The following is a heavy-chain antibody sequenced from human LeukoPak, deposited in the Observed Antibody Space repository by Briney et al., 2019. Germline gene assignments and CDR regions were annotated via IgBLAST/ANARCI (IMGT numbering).Heavy chain of an antibody. CDR1: GGSFSGYY. Sequence: SETLSLTCAVYGGSFSGYYWSWIRQPPGKGLEWIGEINHSGSNNYNPSLKSRVTISVDTSKNQFSLKLSSVTAADTAVYYCARGGGYYDSSGSFTRGKPAYYFDYWGQGTLVTVSS. J-gene: IGHJ4*02. CDR3: ARGGGYYDSSGSFTRGKPAYYFDY. D-gene: IGHD3-22*01. V-gene: IGHV4-34*01. CDR2: INHSGSN.